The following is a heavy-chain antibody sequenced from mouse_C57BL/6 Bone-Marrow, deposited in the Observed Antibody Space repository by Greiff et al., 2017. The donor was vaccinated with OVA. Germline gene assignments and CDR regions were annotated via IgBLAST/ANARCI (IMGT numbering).Heavy chain of an antibody. CDR1: GYTFTSYW. CDR3: ARVDYGSSYKAMDY. V-gene: IGHV1-55*01. CDR2: IYPGSGST. Sequence: QVQLQQPGAELVKPGASVKMSCKASGYTFTSYWITWVKQRPGQGLEWIGDIYPGSGSTNYNEKFKSKATLTVDKSSSTAYMQLSSLTSEDSAVYYCARVDYGSSYKAMDYWGQGTSVTVSS. J-gene: IGHJ4*01. D-gene: IGHD1-1*01.